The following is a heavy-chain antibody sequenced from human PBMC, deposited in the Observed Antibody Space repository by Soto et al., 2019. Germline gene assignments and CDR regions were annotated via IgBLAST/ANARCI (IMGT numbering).Heavy chain of an antibody. CDR3: AKIVVVTAIPDY. J-gene: IGHJ4*02. V-gene: IGHV3-30*18. Sequence: VQLVESGGGVVQPGRSLRLSCAASGFTFSSYGMHWVRQAPGKGLEWVAVISYDGSNKYYADSVKGRFTISRDNSKNTLYLQMNSLRAEDTAVYYCAKIVVVTAIPDYWGQGTLVTGSS. D-gene: IGHD3-22*01. CDR1: GFTFSSYG. CDR2: ISYDGSNK.